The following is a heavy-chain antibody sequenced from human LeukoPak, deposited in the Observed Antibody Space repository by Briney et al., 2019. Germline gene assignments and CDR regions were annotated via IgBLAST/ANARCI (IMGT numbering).Heavy chain of an antibody. CDR1: GYTFTSYA. CDR3: ARGVYDSSGYYYFDY. J-gene: IGHJ4*02. D-gene: IGHD3-22*01. Sequence: ASVKVSCKASGYTFTSYAMNWVRQAPGQGLEWMGWISAYNGNTNYAQKLQGRVTMTTDTSTSTAYMELRSLRSDDTAVYYCARGVYDSSGYYYFDYWGQGTLVTVSS. CDR2: ISAYNGNT. V-gene: IGHV1-18*01.